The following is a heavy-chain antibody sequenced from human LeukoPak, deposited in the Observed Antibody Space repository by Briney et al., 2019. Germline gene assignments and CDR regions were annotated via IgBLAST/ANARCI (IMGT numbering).Heavy chain of an antibody. V-gene: IGHV3-30*03. CDR1: GFTSSSYG. CDR2: ISYDGSNK. J-gene: IGHJ6*02. CDR3: TRETLALDAMDV. D-gene: IGHD3-3*02. Sequence: GGSLRLSCAASGFTSSSYGMHWVRQAPGKGLEWVAVISYDGSNKYYADSVKGRFTISRDNSKNTLYLQMNSLRAEDTAVYYCTRETLALDAMDVWGQGTTVTVSS.